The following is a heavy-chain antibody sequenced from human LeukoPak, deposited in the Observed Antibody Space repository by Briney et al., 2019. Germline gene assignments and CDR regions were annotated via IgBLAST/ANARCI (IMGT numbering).Heavy chain of an antibody. V-gene: IGHV3-30*02. D-gene: IGHD5-18*01. CDR3: AKDVDTAMVTGYFDY. CDR2: IRYDGSNK. CDR1: GFTFSSYG. J-gene: IGHJ4*02. Sequence: GGSLRLSCAASGFTFSSYGMHWVRQAPGKGLEWVAFIRYDGSNKYYADSVKGRFTISRDNSKNTLYLQMNSLRAEDTAVYYCAKDVDTAMVTGYFDYWGQGTLVTFSS.